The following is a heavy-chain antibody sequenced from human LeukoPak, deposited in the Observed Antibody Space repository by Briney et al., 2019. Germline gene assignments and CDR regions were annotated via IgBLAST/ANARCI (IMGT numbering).Heavy chain of an antibody. D-gene: IGHD5-18*01. CDR3: ARHVGSYSYSSEDWFDP. Sequence: GESLKISCKGSGYSFTSYWIGWVRQMPGKGLEWMGIIYPGDSDTRYSPSFQGQVTISADKSISTAYLQWSSLKASDTAMYYCARHVGSYSYSSEDWFDPWGQGTLVTVSS. J-gene: IGHJ5*02. CDR1: GYSFTSYW. CDR2: IYPGDSDT. V-gene: IGHV5-51*01.